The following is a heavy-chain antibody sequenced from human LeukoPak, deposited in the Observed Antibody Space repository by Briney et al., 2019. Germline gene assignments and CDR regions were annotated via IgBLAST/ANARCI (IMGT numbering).Heavy chain of an antibody. J-gene: IGHJ4*02. Sequence: PSETLSLTCTVSGGSISSGGYYWSWIRQHPGKGLEWIGYIYYSGSTYYNPSLKSRVSVSVDTSKNQFSLKLSSVTAADTAVYYCARANMVRGIKKHFDCWGQGSLVTVSS. D-gene: IGHD3-10*01. V-gene: IGHV4-31*03. CDR1: GGSISSGGYY. CDR3: ARANMVRGIKKHFDC. CDR2: IYYSGST.